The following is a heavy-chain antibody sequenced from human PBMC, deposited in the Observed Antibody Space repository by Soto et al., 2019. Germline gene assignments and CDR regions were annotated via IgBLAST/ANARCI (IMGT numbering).Heavy chain of an antibody. CDR1: GGSFSGYY. Sequence: SETLSLTCAVYGGSFSGYYWSWIRQPPGKGLEWIGEINHSGSTNYNPSLKSRVTISVDTSKNQFSLKLSSVTAADTAVYYCARGGCGCSSRYSSSGTVFWGKGLLLIVSS. D-gene: IGHD6-13*01. CDR3: ARGGCGCSSRYSSSGTVF. J-gene: IGHJ6*04. CDR2: INHSGST. V-gene: IGHV4-34*01.